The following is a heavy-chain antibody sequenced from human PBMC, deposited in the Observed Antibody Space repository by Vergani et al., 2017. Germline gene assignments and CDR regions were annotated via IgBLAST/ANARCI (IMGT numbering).Heavy chain of an antibody. CDR3: ATDSGHRSGPPGSDAFDI. D-gene: IGHD3-22*01. Sequence: QVQLVQSGAEVKKPGASVKVSCKVSGYTLTELSMHWVRQAPGKGLEWMGGFDPEDGETIYAQKFQGRVTMTEDTSTDTAYMELSSLRSEDTAVYYCATDSGHRSGPPGSDAFDIWGQGTMVTVSS. V-gene: IGHV1-24*01. CDR1: GYTLTELS. J-gene: IGHJ3*02. CDR2: FDPEDGET.